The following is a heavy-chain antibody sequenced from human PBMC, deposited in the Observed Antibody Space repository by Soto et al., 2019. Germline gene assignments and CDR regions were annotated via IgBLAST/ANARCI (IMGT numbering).Heavy chain of an antibody. CDR2: VIPIFGTA. Sequence: SVKVSCKASGGTFSSYAISWVRQAPGQGLEWMGGVIPIFGTANYAQKFQGRVTITADESTSTAYMELSSLRSEDTAVYYCARDIRRRDGYNLVWFDPWGQGTLVTVSS. CDR1: GGTFSSYA. CDR3: ARDIRRRDGYNLVWFDP. V-gene: IGHV1-69*13. D-gene: IGHD5-12*01. J-gene: IGHJ5*02.